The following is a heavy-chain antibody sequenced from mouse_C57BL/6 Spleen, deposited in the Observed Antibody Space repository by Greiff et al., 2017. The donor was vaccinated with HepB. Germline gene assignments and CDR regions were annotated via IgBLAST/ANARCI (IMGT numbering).Heavy chain of an antibody. CDR2: IDPSDSYT. CDR3: ARRNYYGSVFDY. Sequence: VQLQQPGAELVKPGASVKLSCKASGYTFTSYWMQWVKQRPGQGLEWIGEIDPSDSYTNYNQKFKGKATLTVDTSSSTAYMQLSSLTSEDSAVYYCARRNYYGSVFDYWGEGTTLTVSS. V-gene: IGHV1-50*01. D-gene: IGHD1-1*01. J-gene: IGHJ2*01. CDR1: GYTFTSYW.